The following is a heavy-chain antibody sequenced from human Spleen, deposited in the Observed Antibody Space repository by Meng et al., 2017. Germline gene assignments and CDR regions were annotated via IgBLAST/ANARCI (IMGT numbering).Heavy chain of an antibody. D-gene: IGHD6-19*01. CDR3: ARGPIPVAGRLDY. J-gene: IGHJ4*02. CDR2: ISYDGSIT. CDR1: GFTFSRYA. V-gene: IGHV3-30*07. Sequence: GESLKISCAASGFTFSRYAMNWVRQAPGKGLDWVAVISYDGSITHYADSVKGRFTISRDDSKNTLYLQMNSLRNDDTAVYFCARGPIPVAGRLDYWGQGTLVTVSS.